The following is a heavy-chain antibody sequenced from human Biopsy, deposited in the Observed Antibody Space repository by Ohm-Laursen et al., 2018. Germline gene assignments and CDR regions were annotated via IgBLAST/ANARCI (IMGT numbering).Heavy chain of an antibody. D-gene: IGHD3-22*01. Sequence: TLSLTCTVFAGSISNNNYYCGWLRQPPGKGLVWIGGIFSRRSTHYKPSLKIRVNISVDTSKNQFSLKLNSVTAADTAVYYCARDYDTSGYYYVAWGQGTLVTVSS. V-gene: IGHV4-39*01. CDR2: IFSRRST. CDR1: AGSISNNNYY. J-gene: IGHJ5*02. CDR3: ARDYDTSGYYYVA.